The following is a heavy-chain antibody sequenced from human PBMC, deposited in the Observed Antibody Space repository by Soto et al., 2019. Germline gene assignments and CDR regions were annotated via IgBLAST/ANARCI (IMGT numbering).Heavy chain of an antibody. J-gene: IGHJ3*02. D-gene: IGHD3-22*01. CDR1: GFTFDDYA. CDR3: AKDIRDYYDSSGYYSWAFDI. V-gene: IGHV3-9*01. CDR2: ISWNSGSI. Sequence: VQLVESGGGLVQPGRSLRLSCAASGFTFDDYAMHWVRQAPGTGLEWVSGISWNSGSIGYADSVKGRFTISRDNAKNSLYLQMNSLRAEDTALYYCAKDIRDYYDSSGYYSWAFDIWGQGTMVTVSS.